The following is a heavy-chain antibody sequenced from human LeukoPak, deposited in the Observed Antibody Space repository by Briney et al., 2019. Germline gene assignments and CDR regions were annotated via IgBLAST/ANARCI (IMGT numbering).Heavy chain of an antibody. Sequence: ASVKVSCKASGGTFSSYAISWVRQAPGQGLEWMGGIIPIFGTANYAQKFQGRVTITADKSASTAYMELSSLRAEDAAVYYCAKAPATSCSGVYCYPFDHWGQGTLVTVSS. CDR1: GGTFSSYA. CDR2: IIPIFGTA. D-gene: IGHD2-15*01. V-gene: IGHV1-69*06. CDR3: AKAPATSCSGVYCYPFDH. J-gene: IGHJ4*02.